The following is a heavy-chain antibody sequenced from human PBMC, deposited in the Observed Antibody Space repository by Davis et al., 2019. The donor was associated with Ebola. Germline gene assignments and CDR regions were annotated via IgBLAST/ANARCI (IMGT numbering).Heavy chain of an antibody. D-gene: IGHD3-10*01. Sequence: MPSETLSLTCTVSGGSISSYYWSWIRQPPGKGLEWIGYIYYSGSTNYNPSLKSRVTISVDTSKNQFSLKLSSVTAADTAVYYCARRGNRGEAYWGQGTLVTVSS. V-gene: IGHV4-59*12. CDR2: IYYSGST. J-gene: IGHJ4*02. CDR1: GGSISSYY. CDR3: ARRGNRGEAY.